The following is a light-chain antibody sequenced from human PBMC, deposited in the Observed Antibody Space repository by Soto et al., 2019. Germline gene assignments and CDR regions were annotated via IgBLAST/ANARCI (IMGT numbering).Light chain of an antibody. V-gene: IGLV2-23*01. J-gene: IGLJ1*01. CDR1: SSDVGAGGF. CDR2: DAS. Sequence: QSVLSQPASVSGSPGQSITISCTGTSSDVGAGGFVSWYQQTPGKAPKVLIYDASKRPSGVSSRFSGSESGNTASLTISGLAAEDEADYYCCSYGSDNTYLFGTGTKV. CDR3: CSYGSDNTYL.